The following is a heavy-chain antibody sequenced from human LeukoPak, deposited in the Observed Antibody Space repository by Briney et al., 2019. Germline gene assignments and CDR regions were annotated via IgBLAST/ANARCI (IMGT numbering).Heavy chain of an antibody. J-gene: IGHJ5*02. CDR3: AGHYESWFDP. CDR1: GGSISSYY. D-gene: IGHD4-17*01. Sequence: PSETLSLTCTVSGGSISSYYWSWIRQPAGKGLEWIGYIYSTGSTNYNPSLKSRVTISVDTSKNQFSLKLSSVTAADTAVYYCAGHYESWFDPWGQGTLVTVSS. CDR2: IYSTGST. V-gene: IGHV4-4*09.